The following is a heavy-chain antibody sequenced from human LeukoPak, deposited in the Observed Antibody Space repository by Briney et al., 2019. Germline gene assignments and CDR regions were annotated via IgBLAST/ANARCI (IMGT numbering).Heavy chain of an antibody. CDR3: ARLIAARWFDP. CDR1: GGSISSYY. CDR2: IYTSGST. D-gene: IGHD6-6*01. V-gene: IGHV4-4*09. Sequence: SETLSLTCTVSGGSISSYYWSRIRHPPGKGLEWIGYIYTSGSTNYNPSLKSRVTISVDTSKNQFSLKLSSVTAADTAVYYCARLIAARWFDPWGQGTLVTVSS. J-gene: IGHJ5*02.